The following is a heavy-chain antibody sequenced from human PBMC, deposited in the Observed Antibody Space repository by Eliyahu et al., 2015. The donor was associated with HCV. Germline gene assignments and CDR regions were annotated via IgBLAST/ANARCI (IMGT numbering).Heavy chain of an antibody. CDR2: ISSSSSTI. D-gene: IGHD3-10*01. CDR1: GFTFSSYX. CDR3: ARGGVSSTEWFGELVPSYYYYYGMDV. Sequence: EVQLVESGGGLVQPGGSLRLSCAASGFTFSSYXMNWVRXXPGKGLGWVSYISSSSSTIYYADPVKGRFTISRDNAKNSLYLQMNSLRAEDTAVYYCARGGVSSTEWFGELVPSYYYYYGMDVWGQGTTVTVSS. V-gene: IGHV3-48*01. J-gene: IGHJ6*02.